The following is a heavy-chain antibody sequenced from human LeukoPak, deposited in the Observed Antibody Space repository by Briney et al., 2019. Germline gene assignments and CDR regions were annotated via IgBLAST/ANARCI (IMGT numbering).Heavy chain of an antibody. J-gene: IGHJ6*03. CDR3: ARVFYAKDIVVVPAYYYYYLDV. Sequence: GASVKVSCKASGYTFTSYGISWVRQAPGQGLEWMGWINPNSGGTNYAQKFQGRVTMTRDTSISTAYMEVSRLRSDDTAVYYCARVFYAKDIVVVPAYYYYYLDVWGKGTTVTVSS. CDR1: GYTFTSYG. V-gene: IGHV1-2*02. D-gene: IGHD2-2*01. CDR2: INPNSGGT.